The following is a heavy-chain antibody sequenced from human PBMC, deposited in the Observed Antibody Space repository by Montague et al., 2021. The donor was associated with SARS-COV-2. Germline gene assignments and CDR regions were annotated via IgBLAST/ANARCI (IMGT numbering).Heavy chain of an antibody. CDR2: IYYDTGNT. Sequence: SETLSLTCSVSGGSISDYFWNWIRQPPGKGLEWIGYIYYDTGNTXXNPXPKSRVTISLDTSKNQFSLHLRPVTAADTALYFCARGTGYDYYFDCWGLGTLVTVSS. V-gene: IGHV4-59*01. CDR1: GGSISDYF. J-gene: IGHJ4*02. D-gene: IGHD5-12*01. CDR3: ARGTGYDYYFDC.